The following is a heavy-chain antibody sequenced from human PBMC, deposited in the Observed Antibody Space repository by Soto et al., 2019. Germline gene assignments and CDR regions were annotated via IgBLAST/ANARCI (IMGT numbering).Heavy chain of an antibody. V-gene: IGHV1-69*13. CDR1: GGTFSSYR. Sequence: SVKVSCKASGGTFSSYRINWVRQAPGQGLEWVGGIVPIYRTADYAQKFQGRVTITADESARTSYMELRSLKSQDTAVYYCARDSGAKLSSSWGQGTLVTVSS. J-gene: IGHJ4*02. D-gene: IGHD6-13*01. CDR3: ARDSGAKLSSS. CDR2: IVPIYRTA.